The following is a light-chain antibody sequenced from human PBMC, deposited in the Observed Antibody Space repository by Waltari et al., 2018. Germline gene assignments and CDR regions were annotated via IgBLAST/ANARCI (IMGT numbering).Light chain of an antibody. CDR1: QSLVHSDGNTY. CDR2: KVS. V-gene: IGKV2-30*02. CDR3: MQGTHWPRT. J-gene: IGKJ1*01. Sequence: VVMTQSPLSLPVTLGQPASISCKSSQSLVHSDGNTYLNWFQQSPGQSPRRLFYKVSYRDSGVPDRFSGSGSGTDFTLKISRVEAEDVGVYYCMQGTHWPRTFGQGTKVEIK.